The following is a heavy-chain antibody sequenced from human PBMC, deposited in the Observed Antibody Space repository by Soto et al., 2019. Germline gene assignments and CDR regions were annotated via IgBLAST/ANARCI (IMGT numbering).Heavy chain of an antibody. J-gene: IGHJ4*02. D-gene: IGHD6-13*01. CDR1: GFTFSDYY. V-gene: IGHV3-11*05. CDR3: ARGRGAAADYFDF. Sequence: QVQLVESGGGLVKPGGSLRRSCAVSGFTFSDYYMTWIRQAPGKGLEWVSYISSSTSHTNYADSVKGRFTISRDNAKNSLFLQMKSLRAEDTAVYYCARGRGAAADYFDFWGQGTLVTVSS. CDR2: ISSSTSHT.